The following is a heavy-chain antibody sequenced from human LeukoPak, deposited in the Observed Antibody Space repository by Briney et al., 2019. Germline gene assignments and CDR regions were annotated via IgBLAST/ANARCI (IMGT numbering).Heavy chain of an antibody. J-gene: IGHJ4*02. Sequence: PGGSLRLSCSASGFTFSNSDLHWVRQAPGKGLEYLSRIRSSGDRTNYADSVRGRFTISRDNSKNTLYLQMNSLRAEDTAVYYCAKGDYYGSGSYFFDSWGQGALVTVSS. V-gene: IGHV3-64*04. CDR2: IRSSGDRT. CDR1: GFTFSNSD. CDR3: AKGDYYGSGSYFFDS. D-gene: IGHD3-10*01.